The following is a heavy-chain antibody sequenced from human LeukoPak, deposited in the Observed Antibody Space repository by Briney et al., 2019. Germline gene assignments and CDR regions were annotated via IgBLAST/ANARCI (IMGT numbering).Heavy chain of an antibody. CDR2: IDPSDSYT. CDR3: ARPGERSRRDWNLDQ. D-gene: IGHD1-1*01. V-gene: IGHV5-10-1*01. J-gene: IGHJ4*02. Sequence: GESLKISCKGSGYSFATYWISWVRQMPGKGLEWMGRIDPSDSYTNYSPSFEGHVTISADKSTSTAYLQWSSLKASDTAVYYCARPGERSRRDWNLDQWGQGTLVTVSS. CDR1: GYSFATYW.